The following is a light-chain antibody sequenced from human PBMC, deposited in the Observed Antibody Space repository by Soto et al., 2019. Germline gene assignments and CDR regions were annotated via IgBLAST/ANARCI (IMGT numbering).Light chain of an antibody. V-gene: IGKV3-20*01. CDR1: QSISSSY. J-gene: IGKJ1*01. Sequence: EIVLTQPPGTLSLSPGERATLSCRASQSISSSYLAWYQQKPGQAPRLLIYGASSRATGTPDRFSGSGSGTDFTLTISRLEPEDFAVYYCQQYYSSPWTFGLGTKVDIK. CDR3: QQYYSSPWT. CDR2: GAS.